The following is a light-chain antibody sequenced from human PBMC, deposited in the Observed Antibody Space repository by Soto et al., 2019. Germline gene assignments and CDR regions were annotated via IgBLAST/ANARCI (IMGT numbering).Light chain of an antibody. Sequence: DIQMTQSPSTLSASVGDRVTITCRASQSISSWLAWYQQKPGKAPKLLIYKASSLESGVPSRFGGGGSGTEFSLTISGLQPDDFATYYCQQYNGYSWTFGQGTKVEIK. CDR3: QQYNGYSWT. CDR2: KAS. V-gene: IGKV1-5*03. J-gene: IGKJ1*01. CDR1: QSISSW.